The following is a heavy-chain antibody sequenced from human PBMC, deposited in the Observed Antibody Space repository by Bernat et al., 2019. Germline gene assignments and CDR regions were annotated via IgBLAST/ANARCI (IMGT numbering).Heavy chain of an antibody. CDR1: GFTFDDYA. Sequence: EVQLVESGGGVVQPGGSLRLSCAASGFTFDDYAMHWVRQAPGKGLEWVSLISGDGGSTYYADSVKGRFTISRDNSKNTLYLQMNSLRAEDTAVYYCAKDRAQQWVGWRDYYYYYMDVWGKGTTVTVSS. CDR3: AKDRAQQWVGWRDYYYYYMDV. CDR2: ISGDGGST. D-gene: IGHD6-19*01. V-gene: IGHV3-43*02. J-gene: IGHJ6*03.